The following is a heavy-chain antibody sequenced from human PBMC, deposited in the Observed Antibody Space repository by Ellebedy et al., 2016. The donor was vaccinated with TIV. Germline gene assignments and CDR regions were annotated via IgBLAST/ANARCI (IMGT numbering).Heavy chain of an antibody. CDR3: ARGVRSSVENYAQYYGMDV. Sequence: PGGSLRLSCAASGFTFSRYAMHWVRQAPGKGLEWLAVISYDGSNEYYADSVKGRFTISRDNSKNTLYLQMNSLRAEDTAVYYCARGVRSSVENYAQYYGMDVWGQGTTVTVSS. CDR1: GFTFSRYA. V-gene: IGHV3-30-3*01. CDR2: ISYDGSNE. D-gene: IGHD3-16*01. J-gene: IGHJ6*02.